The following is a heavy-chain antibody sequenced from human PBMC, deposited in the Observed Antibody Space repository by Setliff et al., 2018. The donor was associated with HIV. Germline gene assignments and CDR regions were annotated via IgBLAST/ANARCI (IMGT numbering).Heavy chain of an antibody. CDR2: IIPIFGTA. V-gene: IGHV1-69*05. CDR1: GGTFSSYA. J-gene: IGHJ5*02. Sequence: SVKVSCKASGGTFSSYAISWVRQAPGQGLEWMGGIIPIFGTANYAQKFQARVIITTDKSTSTAFMELTSLTSEDTAVYYCARSVHSLYGDYATYFDPWGQGTQVTVSS. CDR3: ARSVHSLYGDYATYFDP. D-gene: IGHD4-17*01.